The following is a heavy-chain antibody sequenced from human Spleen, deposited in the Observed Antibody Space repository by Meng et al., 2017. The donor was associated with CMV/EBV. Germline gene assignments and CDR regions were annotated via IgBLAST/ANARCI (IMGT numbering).Heavy chain of an antibody. CDR3: ARIERRRILKYCGSDCSTTDY. V-gene: IGHV4-4*02. CDR2: IYHSGST. D-gene: IGHD2-21*02. J-gene: IGHJ4*02. CDR1: SNL. Sequence: SNLWTVVRQVPGKGLGLIGEIYHSGSTNYSPTLKRRVTISVDKFKNQFSLKLGSVTAADTAVYYCARIERRRILKYCGSDCSTTDYWGQGTLVTVSS.